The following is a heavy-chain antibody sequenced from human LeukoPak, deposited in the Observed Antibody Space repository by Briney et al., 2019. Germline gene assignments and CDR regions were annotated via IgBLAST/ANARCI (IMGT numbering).Heavy chain of an antibody. D-gene: IGHD2-21*01. CDR2: INHSGST. CDR3: ARAISTYYYYYYYMDV. V-gene: IGHV4-34*01. CDR1: GGSFSGYY. J-gene: IGHJ6*03. Sequence: SETLSLTCAVYGGSFSGYYWSWIRQPPGKGLEWIGEINHSGSTNYNPSLKSRVTISVDTSKNQFSLKLSSVTAADTAVYYCARAISTYYYYYYYMDVWGKGTTATVSS.